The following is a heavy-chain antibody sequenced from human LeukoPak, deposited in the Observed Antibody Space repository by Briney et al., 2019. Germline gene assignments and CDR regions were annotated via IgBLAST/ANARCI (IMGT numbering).Heavy chain of an antibody. D-gene: IGHD6-13*01. Sequence: HSETLSLTCTVSGGSISSGGYYWSWIRQPPGKGLEWIGYIYHSGSTYYNPSLKSRVTISVDRSKNQFSLKLSSVTAADTAVYYCAREVEGVAAARGRRFDPWGQGTLVTVSS. CDR2: IYHSGST. V-gene: IGHV4-30-2*01. CDR1: GGSISSGGYY. CDR3: AREVEGVAAARGRRFDP. J-gene: IGHJ5*02.